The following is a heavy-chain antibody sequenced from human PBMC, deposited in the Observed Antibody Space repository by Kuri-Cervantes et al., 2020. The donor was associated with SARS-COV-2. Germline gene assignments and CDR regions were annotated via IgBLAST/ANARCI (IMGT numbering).Heavy chain of an antibody. CDR3: ARGLPHYYYDSSGYYLVGAFDI. CDR2: INTNTGNP. CDR1: GYTFTSYA. V-gene: IGHV7-4-1*02. J-gene: IGHJ3*02. D-gene: IGHD3-22*01. Sequence: ASVKVSCKASGYTFTSYAMNWVRQAPGQGLEWMGWINTNTGNPTYAQGFTGRFVFSLDTSVSTAYLQISSLKAEDTAVYYCARGLPHYYYDSSGYYLVGAFDIWGQGRMVTVSS.